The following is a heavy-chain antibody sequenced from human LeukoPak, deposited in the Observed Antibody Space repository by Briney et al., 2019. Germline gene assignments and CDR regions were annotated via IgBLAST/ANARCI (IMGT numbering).Heavy chain of an antibody. V-gene: IGHV4-34*01. CDR1: GGSFSGYY. CDR2: IKHSGST. CDR3: ARVRAAAGTSWFDP. Sequence: KPSETLSLTCAVYGGSFSGYYWSWIRQPPGKGLEWVGEIKHSGSTNYNPSLKSRVTISVDTSKNQFSLQLNSVTAADTAVYYCARVRAAAGTSWFDPWGQGTLVTVFS. J-gene: IGHJ5*02. D-gene: IGHD6-13*01.